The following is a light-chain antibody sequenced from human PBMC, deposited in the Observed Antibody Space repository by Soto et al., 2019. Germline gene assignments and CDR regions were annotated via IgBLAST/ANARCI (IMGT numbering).Light chain of an antibody. J-gene: IGKJ1*01. CDR3: QQSYSAPRT. CDR1: QSINSY. Sequence: MTQSPATLSASVGDRVTITCRASQSINSYLNWYQQKPGKAPKLLIYAASSFQSGVPSRFSGSGSGTDFTLTISSLQPEDFATYYCQQSYSAPRTFGQGTKVEIK. V-gene: IGKV1-39*01. CDR2: AAS.